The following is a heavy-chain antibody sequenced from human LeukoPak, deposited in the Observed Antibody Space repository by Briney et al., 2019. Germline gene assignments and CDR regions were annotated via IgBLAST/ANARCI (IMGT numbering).Heavy chain of an antibody. J-gene: IGHJ6*02. V-gene: IGHV3-53*01. CDR3: VRAVGAQHYYYYYGMDV. D-gene: IGHD1-26*01. CDR1: GFTVSSNY. CDR2: IYSGGST. Sequence: GGSLRLSCAASGFTVSSNYMSWVRQAPGKGLEWVSVIYSGGSTYYADSVKGRFTISRDNSKNTLYLQMNSLRAEDTAVYYCVRAVGAQHYYYYYGMDVWGQGTTVTVSS.